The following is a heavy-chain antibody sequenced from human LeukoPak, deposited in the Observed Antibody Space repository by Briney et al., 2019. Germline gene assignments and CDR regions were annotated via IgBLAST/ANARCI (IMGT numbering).Heavy chain of an antibody. J-gene: IGHJ4*02. CDR2: VRNDGGDK. Sequence: GGSLRLSCAASGFISSDYGMHWVRQAPGKGLEWVTMVRNDGGDKYYADSVRGRFTISRDNSKNTLYLQMNSLRPEGTAVYYCAKHYYGSGSQKYYFDYWGQGTLVTVSS. D-gene: IGHD3-10*01. CDR1: GFISSDYG. CDR3: AKHYYGSGSQKYYFDY. V-gene: IGHV3-30*02.